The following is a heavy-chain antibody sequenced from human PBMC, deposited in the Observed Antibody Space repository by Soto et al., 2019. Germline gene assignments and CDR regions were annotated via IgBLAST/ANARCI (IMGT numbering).Heavy chain of an antibody. CDR3: SIYLAVVTTRFVY. J-gene: IGHJ4*01. CDR1: GFTFSNAW. D-gene: IGHD2-15*01. Sequence: VESLRHSNAASGFTFSNAWMSWVRQAPGKGLEWVGRIKSKTDGGTTDYAAPVKGRFTISRDDSKNKLYLQMNSLKTEDTAVYYCSIYLAVVTTRFVYSCHGPMFTVS. V-gene: IGHV3-15*01. CDR2: IKSKTDGGTT.